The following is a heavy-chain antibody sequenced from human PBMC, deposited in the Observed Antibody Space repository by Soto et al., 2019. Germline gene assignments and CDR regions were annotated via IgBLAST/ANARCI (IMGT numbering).Heavy chain of an antibody. Sequence: PGGSLRLSCAASGFTFSSYWMSWVRQAPGKGLEWVANIKQDGSEKYYVDSVKGRLTISRDNAKNSLYLQMNSLRAEDTAVYYCARDRGQSAVDDFWSGYYHYFDYWGQGTLVPVSS. J-gene: IGHJ4*02. D-gene: IGHD3-3*01. CDR3: ARDRGQSAVDDFWSGYYHYFDY. V-gene: IGHV3-7*01. CDR1: GFTFSSYW. CDR2: IKQDGSEK.